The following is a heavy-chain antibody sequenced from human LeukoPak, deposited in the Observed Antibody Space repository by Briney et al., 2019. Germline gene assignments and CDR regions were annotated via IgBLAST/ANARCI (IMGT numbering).Heavy chain of an antibody. D-gene: IGHD3-22*01. J-gene: IGHJ4*02. CDR1: GFTFSSYS. Sequence: NPGGSLRLSCAASGFTFSSYSMNWVRQAPGKGLEWVSSISSSSSYIYYADSVKGRFTISRDNAKNSLYLQMNSLRAEDTAVYYCAKAGVLVGDYYDSSGYSDDFDYWGQGTLVTVSS. V-gene: IGHV3-21*01. CDR3: AKAGVLVGDYYDSSGYSDDFDY. CDR2: ISSSSSYI.